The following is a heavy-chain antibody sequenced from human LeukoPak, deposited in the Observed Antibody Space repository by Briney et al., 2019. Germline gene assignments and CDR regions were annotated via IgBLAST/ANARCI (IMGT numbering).Heavy chain of an antibody. V-gene: IGHV3-30-3*01. J-gene: IGHJ6*02. CDR3: STESWVGGAEGYYYYFGMDA. CDR2: ISYDGSNK. D-gene: IGHD1-26*01. CDR1: GFTFSSYA. Sequence: PGGSLRLSCAASGFTFSSYAMHWVRQAPGKGLEWVAVISYDGSNKYYADSVKGRFTISRDNSKNTLFLQMSSLRIEDTAVYYCSTESWVGGAEGYYYYFGMDAWGQGTTVTVSS.